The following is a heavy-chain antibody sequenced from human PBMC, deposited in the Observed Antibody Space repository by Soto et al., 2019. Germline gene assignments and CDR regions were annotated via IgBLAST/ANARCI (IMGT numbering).Heavy chain of an antibody. CDR1: GYTFTTYD. V-gene: IGHV1-58*02. D-gene: IGHD3-22*01. J-gene: IGHJ6*02. CDR3: AAGYDSSGYYYYYYGMDV. CDR2: IVVGSGNT. Sequence: SVKVSCKASGYTFTTYDINWVRQARGQRLEWIGWIVVGSGNTNYAQKFQERVTITRDMSTSTAYMELSSLRSEDTAVYYCAAGYDSSGYYYYYYGMDVWGQGTTVTVSS.